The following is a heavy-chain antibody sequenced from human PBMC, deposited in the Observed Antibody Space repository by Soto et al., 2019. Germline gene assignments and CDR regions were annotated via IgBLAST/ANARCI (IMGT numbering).Heavy chain of an antibody. Sequence: QVQLVESGGGVVQPGRSLRLSYAVSGFPFSSYGMHWVRQAPGKGLEWVAIISYDGNSKYYADSVKGRFTISRDNSKNTLYLQMNSLRAEDTAVYYCAKAFVDTAMAIDYWGQGTLVTVSS. D-gene: IGHD5-18*01. CDR2: ISYDGNSK. J-gene: IGHJ4*02. V-gene: IGHV3-30*18. CDR1: GFPFSSYG. CDR3: AKAFVDTAMAIDY.